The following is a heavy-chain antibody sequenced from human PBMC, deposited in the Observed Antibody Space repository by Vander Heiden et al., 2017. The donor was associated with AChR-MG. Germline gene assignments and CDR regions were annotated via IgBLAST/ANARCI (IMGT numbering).Heavy chain of an antibody. Sequence: QVQLVQSGAEVKKPGASVKVSCKASGSTFTSYAMHWVRQAPGQRLEWMGWINAGNGNTKYSQKFQGRVTITRDTSASTAYMELSSLRSEDTAVYYCARDSSGWYISYYFDYWGQGTLVTVSS. CDR1: GSTFTSYA. D-gene: IGHD6-19*01. J-gene: IGHJ4*02. CDR2: INAGNGNT. V-gene: IGHV1-3*01. CDR3: ARDSSGWYISYYFDY.